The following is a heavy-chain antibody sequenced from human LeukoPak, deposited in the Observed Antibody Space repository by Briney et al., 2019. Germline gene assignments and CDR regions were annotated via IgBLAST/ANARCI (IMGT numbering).Heavy chain of an antibody. D-gene: IGHD3-10*01. CDR3: AKDRGDYYGSPNWFDP. CDR1: VDSICRGGSY. Sequence: SQSLSLTCTVSVDSICRGGSYWSWIPQHPGKGLEWIGYIYYSGSTYYNPSLKSRVTISVATSKTQFTLKLSSVTAADTAVYYGAKDRGDYYGSPNWFDPWGQGTLVTVSS. CDR2: IYYSGST. J-gene: IGHJ5*02. V-gene: IGHV4-31*03.